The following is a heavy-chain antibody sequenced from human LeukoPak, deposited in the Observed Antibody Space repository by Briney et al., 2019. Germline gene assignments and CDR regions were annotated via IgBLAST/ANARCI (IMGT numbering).Heavy chain of an antibody. CDR3: AKPLNYYDSSGYYYFFVD. V-gene: IGHV3-23*01. J-gene: IGHJ4*02. CDR2: ISGGGGST. D-gene: IGHD3-22*01. Sequence: PGASLRLSCAASGFTISSYAMSWVRQAPGKGLEWVSAISGGGGSTYYADSVKGRFTISRDNSKNTLYLQMNSLRAEDTAVYYCAKPLNYYDSSGYYYFFVDWGQGTLVTVSS. CDR1: GFTISSYA.